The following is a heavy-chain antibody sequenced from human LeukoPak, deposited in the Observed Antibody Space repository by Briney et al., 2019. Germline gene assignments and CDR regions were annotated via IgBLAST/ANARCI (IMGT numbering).Heavy chain of an antibody. CDR2: INWNGGST. V-gene: IGHV3-20*04. CDR1: GSTFDDYG. D-gene: IGHD1-26*01. Sequence: GGPLRLSCAASGSTFDDYGMSWVRQAPGKGLEWVSGINWNGGSTGYADSVKGRFTISRDNAKNSLYLQMNSLRAEDTALYYCASDSGSYPHDAFDIWGQGTMVTVSS. J-gene: IGHJ3*02. CDR3: ASDSGSYPHDAFDI.